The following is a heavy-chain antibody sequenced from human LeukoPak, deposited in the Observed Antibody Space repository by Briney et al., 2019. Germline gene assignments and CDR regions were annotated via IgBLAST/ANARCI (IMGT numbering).Heavy chain of an antibody. Sequence: PSETLSLTCTVSGGSISSYYWSWIRQPPGKGLERIGYIYYSGSTNYNPSLKSRVTISVDTSKNQFSLKLSSVTAADTAVYYCARDLDGYNNWFDPWGQGTLVTVSS. D-gene: IGHD5-24*01. CDR1: GGSISSYY. CDR3: ARDLDGYNNWFDP. J-gene: IGHJ5*02. CDR2: IYYSGST. V-gene: IGHV4-59*12.